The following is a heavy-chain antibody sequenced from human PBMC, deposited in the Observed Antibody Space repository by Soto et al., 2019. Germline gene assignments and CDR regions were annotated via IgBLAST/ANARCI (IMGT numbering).Heavy chain of an antibody. D-gene: IGHD4-17*01. V-gene: IGHV1-3*01. CDR1: GYTFSRYA. J-gene: IGHJ4*02. CDR3: AREKGSTATFDY. CDR2: INAGGGGT. Sequence: VQLVQSGAEVKKPGASVKVSCKASGYTFSRYAIYWVRQAPGQRLEWMGWINAGGGGTKYSQNFQGRVTITRDTSATTAYMELSSLISEDTAVYYCAREKGSTATFDYWGQGTLVTVSS.